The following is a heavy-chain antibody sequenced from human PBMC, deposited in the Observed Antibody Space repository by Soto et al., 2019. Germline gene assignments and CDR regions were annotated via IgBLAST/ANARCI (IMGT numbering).Heavy chain of an antibody. CDR2: IYHSGST. Sequence: XGTLALTGAVSGGSISSSNWWSWVRQPPGKGLEWIGEIYHSGSTNYNPSLKSRVTISVDKSKNQFSLKLSSVTAADTAVYYCARVLGYCTNGVCPHNWFDPWGQGTLVTVSS. CDR3: ARVLGYCTNGVCPHNWFDP. J-gene: IGHJ5*02. CDR1: GGSISSSNW. D-gene: IGHD2-8*01. V-gene: IGHV4-4*02.